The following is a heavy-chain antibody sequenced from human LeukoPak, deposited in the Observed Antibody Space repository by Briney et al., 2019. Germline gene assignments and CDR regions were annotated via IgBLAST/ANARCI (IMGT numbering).Heavy chain of an antibody. CDR3: ARWWGRLGIIDY. CDR2: INHSGST. D-gene: IGHD2-15*01. V-gene: IGHV4-34*01. Sequence: RPSETLSLTCAVYGGSFSGYYWSWIRQPPGKGLEWIGEINHSGSTNYNPSLKSRVTISVDTSKNQFSLKLSSVTAADTAVYYCARWWGRLGIIDYWGQGTLVTVSS. J-gene: IGHJ4*02. CDR1: GGSFSGYY.